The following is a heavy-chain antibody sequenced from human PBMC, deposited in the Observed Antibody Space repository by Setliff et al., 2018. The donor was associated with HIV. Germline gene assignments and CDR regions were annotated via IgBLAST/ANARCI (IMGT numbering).Heavy chain of an antibody. Sequence: PSETLSLTCTVSGASISTTTYYWGWIRQPPGKELEWIGSIHYTGNTYNTPSLKSRLTISVDASKNPISLKLTSVTAADTAIYFCAREVDGIDYWGQGILVTVSS. CDR2: IHYTGNT. CDR3: AREVDGIDY. D-gene: IGHD3-9*01. CDR1: GASISTTTYY. V-gene: IGHV4-39*02. J-gene: IGHJ4*02.